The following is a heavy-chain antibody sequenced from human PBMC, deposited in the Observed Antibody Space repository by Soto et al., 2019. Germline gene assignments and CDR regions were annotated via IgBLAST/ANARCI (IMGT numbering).Heavy chain of an antibody. CDR3: ARAPVAGIWFDP. V-gene: IGHV1-18*01. CDR1: GYTFTSYG. D-gene: IGHD6-19*01. CDR2: INSYNGNT. Sequence: QVQLVQSGAEVKKPGASVKVSCKASGYTFTSYGISWVRQAPGQGLEWMGWINSYNGNTTNAQKLQGRVTMTTDTATSTAYMELRSLRSDDTAVYYCARAPVAGIWFDPWGQGTLVTVSS. J-gene: IGHJ5*02.